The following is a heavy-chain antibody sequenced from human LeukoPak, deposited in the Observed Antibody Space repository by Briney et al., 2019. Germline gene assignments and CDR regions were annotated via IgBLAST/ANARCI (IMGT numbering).Heavy chain of an antibody. J-gene: IGHJ4*02. V-gene: IGHV3-21*01. Sequence: GGSLRLSCAASGFTFSSYTMNWVRQAPGKGLEWVSSISSDSIYIYYADSVKGRFTSSRDNAKNSLYLQMNSLRAEDTAVYYCARGSSSYDCWGQGTLLTVSS. D-gene: IGHD6-13*01. CDR3: ARGSSSYDC. CDR1: GFTFSSYT. CDR2: ISSDSIYI.